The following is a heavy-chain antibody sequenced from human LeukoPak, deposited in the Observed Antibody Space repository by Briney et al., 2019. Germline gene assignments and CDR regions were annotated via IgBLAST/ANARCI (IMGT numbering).Heavy chain of an antibody. CDR3: ASELLWFGELYLDY. Sequence: GGSLRLSCAASGFTFSSYSMNWVRQAPGKGLEWVSSISGSSSYIYYADSVKGRFTISRDNAKNSLYLQMNSLRAEDTAVYYCASELLWFGELYLDYWGQGTLVTVSS. CDR1: GFTFSSYS. J-gene: IGHJ4*02. V-gene: IGHV3-21*01. D-gene: IGHD3-10*01. CDR2: ISGSSSYI.